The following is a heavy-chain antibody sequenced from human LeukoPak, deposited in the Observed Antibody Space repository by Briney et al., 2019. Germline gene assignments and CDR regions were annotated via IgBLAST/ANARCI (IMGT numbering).Heavy chain of an antibody. CDR3: ARLLLKEGHMDV. CDR2: IYYSGST. D-gene: IGHD3-9*01. CDR1: GGSISSSSYY. V-gene: IGHV4-39*01. J-gene: IGHJ6*03. Sequence: SETLSLTCTVSGGSISSSSYYWGWIRQPPGKGLEWIGSIYYSGSTYYNPSLKSRVTISVDTSKNQFSLKLSSATAADTAVYYCARLLLKEGHMDVWGKGTTVTISS.